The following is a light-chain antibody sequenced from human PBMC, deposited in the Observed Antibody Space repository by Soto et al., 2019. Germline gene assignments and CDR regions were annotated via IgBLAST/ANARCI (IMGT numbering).Light chain of an antibody. CDR3: RSYTSSSTYVV. Sequence: QSALTQPASVSGSPGQSITISCTGTSSDVGGYNYVSWYQQHPGKAPKLIIYDVSNRPSGVSNRFSGSKSGNTASLTISGLQAEDEADYYCRSYTSSSTYVVFGGGTKLTVL. J-gene: IGLJ2*01. V-gene: IGLV2-14*01. CDR1: SSDVGGYNY. CDR2: DVS.